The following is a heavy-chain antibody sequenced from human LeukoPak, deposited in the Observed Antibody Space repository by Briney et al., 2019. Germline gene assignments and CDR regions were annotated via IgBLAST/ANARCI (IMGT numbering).Heavy chain of an antibody. J-gene: IGHJ4*02. D-gene: IGHD3-10*01. Sequence: GGSLRLSCAASGVTFSNYNMNWVRQPPGKGLQWVSYISSSSNIIYYADSVKCRFTISIANAKHSLFLQINSLRAEDTAVYYCARDFAREFTIDYWGQGTLVTVSS. V-gene: IGHV3-48*01. CDR3: ARDFAREFTIDY. CDR1: GVTFSNYN. CDR2: ISSSSNII.